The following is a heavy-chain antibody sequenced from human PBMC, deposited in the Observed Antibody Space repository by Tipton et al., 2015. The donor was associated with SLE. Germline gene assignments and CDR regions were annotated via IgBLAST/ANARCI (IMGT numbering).Heavy chain of an antibody. V-gene: IGHV4-59*11. CDR1: GVSISDHY. D-gene: IGHD6-13*01. CDR2: VFYSGSSDFYRA. Sequence: TLSLTCTVSGVSISDHYWSWIRQPPGKGLECLGYVFYSGSSDFYRAHYSPSLMSRVIISVDSSKNQFSLRLTSVTAADTAVYYCARVNRVAADVDFWGQGTLVAVSS. J-gene: IGHJ4*02. CDR3: ARVNRVAADVDF.